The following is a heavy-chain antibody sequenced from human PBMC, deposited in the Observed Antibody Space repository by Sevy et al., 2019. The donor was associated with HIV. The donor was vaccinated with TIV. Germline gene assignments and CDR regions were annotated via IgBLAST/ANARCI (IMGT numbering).Heavy chain of an antibody. CDR3: ARGDPELLYGMDV. V-gene: IGHV4-59*01. Sequence: SETLSLFCTVSGDSISGYYWNWIRRPPGKGLEWIGYIFYSRSTTYNPSLKSRVTISKDTSKNQFSLKLTSVTAADTAIYFSARGDPELLYGMDVWGQGTAVTVSS. J-gene: IGHJ6*02. CDR2: IFYSRST. CDR1: GDSISGYY. D-gene: IGHD1-7*01.